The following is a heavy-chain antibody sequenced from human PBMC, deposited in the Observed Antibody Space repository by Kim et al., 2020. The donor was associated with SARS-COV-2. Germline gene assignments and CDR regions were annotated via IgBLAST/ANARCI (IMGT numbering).Heavy chain of an antibody. D-gene: IGHD5-12*01. Sequence: TYYADPGKGRFTISRDNSKNTLYLQKNSLRAEDTAVYYCAKEGGYSGYYDYWGQGTLVTVSS. J-gene: IGHJ4*02. CDR2: T. CDR3: AKEGGYSGYYDY. V-gene: IGHV3-23*01.